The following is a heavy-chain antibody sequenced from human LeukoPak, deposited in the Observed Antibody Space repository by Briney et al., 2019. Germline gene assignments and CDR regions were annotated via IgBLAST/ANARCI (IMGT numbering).Heavy chain of an antibody. D-gene: IGHD6-19*01. V-gene: IGHV5-51*01. CDR1: GYSFTSYW. J-gene: IGHJ4*02. CDR2: IYPGDSDT. Sequence: GESLKISCKGSGYSFTSYWIAWVRQMPGKGLEWMGIIYPGDSDTKYSPSFQGQVTISADKSISTAYLQWSSLKASDTAMYYYARQDSVAGTMDYFDYWGQGTLVTVSS. CDR3: ARQDSVAGTMDYFDY.